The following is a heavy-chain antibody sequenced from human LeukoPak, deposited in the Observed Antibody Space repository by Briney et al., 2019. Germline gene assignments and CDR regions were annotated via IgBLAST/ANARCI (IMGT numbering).Heavy chain of an antibody. CDR2: ISYDGSNK. V-gene: IGHV3-30*18. CDR3: AKGRVFGVVIPSFDY. Sequence: GGTLRLSCAASGFTFSSYGMHWVRQAPGKGLEWVADISYDGSNKYYADSVKGRFTISVDNSKNTLYLQMDSLRAEDTAVYYCAKGRVFGVVIPSFDYWGQGTLVTVSS. CDR1: GFTFSSYG. D-gene: IGHD3-3*01. J-gene: IGHJ4*02.